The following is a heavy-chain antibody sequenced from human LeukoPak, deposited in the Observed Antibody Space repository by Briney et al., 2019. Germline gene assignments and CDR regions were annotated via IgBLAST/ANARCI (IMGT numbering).Heavy chain of an antibody. J-gene: IGHJ6*02. CDR2: IIPIFSTA. CDR3: ARGYSRWSIPTSSYYYRMDL. V-gene: IGHV1-69*13. CDR1: GDTLNNYS. Sequence: ASVKVSCKASGDTLNNYSISWVRQAPGQGLEWMGGIIPIFSTANYAQKFQGRVTITADESKNTAYMELSSLTSDDTAVYYCARGYSRWSIPTSSYYYRMDLWGQGTTVAVSS. D-gene: IGHD6-13*01.